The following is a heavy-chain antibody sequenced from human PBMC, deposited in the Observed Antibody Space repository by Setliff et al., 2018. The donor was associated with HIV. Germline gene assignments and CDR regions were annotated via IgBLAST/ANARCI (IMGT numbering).Heavy chain of an antibody. J-gene: IGHJ3*01. CDR3: ARAPPGIQNDAFDV. V-gene: IGHV4-38-2*02. CDR2: IYYSGST. CDR1: GYSISSGYY. Sequence: SETLSLTCTVSGYSISSGYYWGWIRQPPGKGLEWIGSIYYSGSTYYNPSLTSRLTISVDTSKNQFSLKLTSVTAADTAVYYCARAPPGIQNDAFDVWGQGTMVTVSS.